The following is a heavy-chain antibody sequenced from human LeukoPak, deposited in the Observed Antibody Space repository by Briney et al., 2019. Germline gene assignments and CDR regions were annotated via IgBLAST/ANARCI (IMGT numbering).Heavy chain of an antibody. D-gene: IGHD2-8*01. CDR2: IKQDGSEK. V-gene: IGHV3-7*01. Sequence: PGGSLRLSCAASGFTFSSYWMSWVRQAPGRGLEWVANIKQDGSEKYYVDSVKGRFTISRDNAKNSLYLQMNSLRAEDTAVYYCARETEVGGLYGISWYFDLWGRGTLVTVSS. CDR3: ARETEVGGLYGISWYFDL. J-gene: IGHJ2*01. CDR1: GFTFSSYW.